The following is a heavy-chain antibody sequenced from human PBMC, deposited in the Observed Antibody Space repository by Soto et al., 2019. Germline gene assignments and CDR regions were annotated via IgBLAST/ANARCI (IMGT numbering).Heavy chain of an antibody. D-gene: IGHD3-10*01. J-gene: IGHJ3*02. V-gene: IGHV1-69*13. Sequence: SSVKVSCKDSCDSFSSYAISWVRQAPGQGLEWMGGIIPIFGKANYAQKFQGRVTITADESTSTAYMELSSLRSEDTAVYYCARAPFGWGSYYTAFDIWGQGTMVTVSS. CDR3: ARAPFGWGSYYTAFDI. CDR2: IIPIFGKA. CDR1: CDSFSSYA.